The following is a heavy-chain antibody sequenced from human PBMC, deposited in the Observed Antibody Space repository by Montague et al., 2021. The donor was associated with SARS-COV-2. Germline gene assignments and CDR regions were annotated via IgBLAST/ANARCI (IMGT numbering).Heavy chain of an antibody. D-gene: IGHD5-12*01. CDR1: GDSVSSKSAA. J-gene: IGHJ4*02. CDR3: AGDSGYDYGYFDY. CDR2: TYYRPKWHS. V-gene: IGHV6-1*01. Sequence: CAISGDSVSSKSAAWNWIRQSPSRGLEWLGRTYYRPKWHSDYAVSVKSRITINPDPSKNQFSLQLYSVTPEDTAVYYCAGDSGYDYGYFDYWGQGTLVTVSS.